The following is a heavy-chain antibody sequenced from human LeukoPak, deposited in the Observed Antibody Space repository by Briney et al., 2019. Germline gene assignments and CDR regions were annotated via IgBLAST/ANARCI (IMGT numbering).Heavy chain of an antibody. D-gene: IGHD3-10*01. J-gene: IGHJ4*02. CDR1: GFTFINYA. CDR2: ITGSGINT. V-gene: IGHV3-23*01. CDR3: AKLFGFGDLNPIDY. Sequence: GGSLRLSCAAFGFTFINYAMSWVRQAPGKGLEWLSVITGSGINTYYTDSMKGRFTISRDNSKDTLSLQMNSLRAEDTAVYYCAKLFGFGDLNPIDYWGQGTLVTVSS.